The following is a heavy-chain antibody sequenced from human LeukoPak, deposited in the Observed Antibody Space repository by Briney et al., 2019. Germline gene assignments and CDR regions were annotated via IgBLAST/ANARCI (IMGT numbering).Heavy chain of an antibody. J-gene: IGHJ5*02. D-gene: IGHD6-13*01. CDR3: ARREQQLVFGWFDP. CDR1: GFTFDDYA. CDR2: IYYSGST. V-gene: IGHV4-59*08. Sequence: PGGSLRLSCAASGFTFDDYAMHWIRQPPGKGLEWIGYIYYSGSTNYNPSLKSRVTISVDTSKNQFSLKLSSVTAADTAVYYCARREQQLVFGWFDPWGQGTLVTVSS.